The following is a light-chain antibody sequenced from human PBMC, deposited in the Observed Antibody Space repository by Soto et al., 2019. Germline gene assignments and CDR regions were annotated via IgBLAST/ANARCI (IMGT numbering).Light chain of an antibody. CDR3: QQSYSTLLIT. CDR1: QSISSY. J-gene: IGKJ5*01. CDR2: AAS. Sequence: DIQMTQSPSSLSASVGDRVTITCRASQSISSYLNWYQQKPVKDPKLLIYAASSLQSGVPSMFSGSGSGTDFTLTISSLQPEDFATYYCQQSYSTLLITFGQGTRLEI. V-gene: IGKV1-39*01.